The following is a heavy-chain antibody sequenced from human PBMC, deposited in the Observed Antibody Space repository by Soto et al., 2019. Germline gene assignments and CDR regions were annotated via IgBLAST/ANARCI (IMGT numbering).Heavy chain of an antibody. CDR1: GGSISSYY. V-gene: IGHV4-59*01. D-gene: IGHD3-3*01. CDR3: ARAYFDFTGGYSPYWYSEV. J-gene: IGHJ2*01. CDR2: IYYSGST. Sequence: SETLSLTCTVSGGSISSYYWSWIRQPPGKGLEWIGYIYYSGSTNYNPSLKSRVTISVDTSKNQFSLKLSSVTAADTAVYYCARAYFDFTGGYSPYWYSEVWGRGTLVTVSS.